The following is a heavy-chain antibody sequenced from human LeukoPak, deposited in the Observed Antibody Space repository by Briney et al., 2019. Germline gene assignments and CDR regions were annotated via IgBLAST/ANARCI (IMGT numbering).Heavy chain of an antibody. CDR3: VKSRRVGANQRGLFDY. CDR1: GFSFSNYW. J-gene: IGHJ4*02. V-gene: IGHV3-23*01. D-gene: IGHD1-26*01. Sequence: GGSLRLSCAASGFSFSNYWFHWVRQAPGKGLEWVSSVSGSGRNTFYPDSVEGRFTISRDNSKNTVYLQMNSLRADDTAVYYCVKSRRVGANQRGLFDYWGQGTLVTVSP. CDR2: VSGSGRNT.